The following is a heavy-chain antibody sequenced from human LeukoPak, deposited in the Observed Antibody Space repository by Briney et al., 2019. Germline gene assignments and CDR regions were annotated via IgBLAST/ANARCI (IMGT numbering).Heavy chain of an antibody. Sequence: ASVKVSCKASGYTFTSYGIRWVRQAPGQGLEWMGWISAYNGNTNYAQKLQGRVTMTTDTSTSTAYMELRSLRSDDTAVYYCARDSDGSGSYSYYYYYYMDVWGKGTTVTVSS. CDR2: ISAYNGNT. V-gene: IGHV1-18*01. CDR1: GYTFTSYG. J-gene: IGHJ6*03. CDR3: ARDSDGSGSYSYYYYYYMDV. D-gene: IGHD3-10*01.